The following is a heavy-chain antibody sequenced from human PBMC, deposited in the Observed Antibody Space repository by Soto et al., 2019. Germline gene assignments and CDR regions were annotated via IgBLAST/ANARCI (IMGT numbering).Heavy chain of an antibody. Sequence: PGGSLRLSCAASGFTFSSYGMHWVRQAPGKGLEWVAVIWYDGSNKYYADSVKGRFTISRDNSKNTLYLQMNSLRAEDTAVYYCARDLDFGGNSRYYYYGMDVWGQGTTVTVSS. CDR1: GFTFSSYG. D-gene: IGHD2-21*02. J-gene: IGHJ6*02. V-gene: IGHV3-33*01. CDR2: IWYDGSNK. CDR3: ARDLDFGGNSRYYYYGMDV.